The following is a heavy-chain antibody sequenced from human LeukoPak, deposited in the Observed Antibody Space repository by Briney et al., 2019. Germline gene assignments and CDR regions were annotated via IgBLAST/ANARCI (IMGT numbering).Heavy chain of an antibody. Sequence: SQTLSLTCTVSGGSISSGSYYWSWIRQPAGKGLEWIGRIYTSGSTNYNPSLKSRVTISVDTSKNQFSLKLSSVTAADTAVYYCARSLTRTYFDYWGQGTLVTVSS. V-gene: IGHV4-61*02. J-gene: IGHJ4*02. CDR1: GGSISSGSYY. CDR2: IYTSGST. CDR3: ARSLTRTYFDY. D-gene: IGHD3-9*01.